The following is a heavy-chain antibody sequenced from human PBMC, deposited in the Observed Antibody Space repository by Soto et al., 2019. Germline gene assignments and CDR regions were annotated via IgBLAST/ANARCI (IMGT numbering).Heavy chain of an antibody. CDR3: ARTYYDFWSGPDV. CDR2: ISASGGRT. J-gene: IGHJ6*04. Sequence: GGSLRLSCAASGFTFSTYAMSWVRQAPGEGLEWVSVISASGGRTYYADSVKGRFTISRDNAKNSLYLQMNSLRAEDTAVYYCARTYYDFWSGPDVWGKGTTVTVSS. D-gene: IGHD3-3*01. CDR1: GFTFSTYA. V-gene: IGHV3-23*01.